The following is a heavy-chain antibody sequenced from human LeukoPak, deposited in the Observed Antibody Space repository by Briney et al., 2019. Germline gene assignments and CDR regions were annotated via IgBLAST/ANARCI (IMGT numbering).Heavy chain of an antibody. J-gene: IGHJ6*02. CDR2: ISGSGGST. CDR3: ARIVVVPAASHGMDV. CDR1: GFTFSSYD. Sequence: GGSLRLSCAASGFTFSSYDMSWVRQAPGKGLEWVSAISGSGGSTYYADSVKGRFTISRDNSKNTLYLQMNSLRAEDTTVYYCARIVVVPAASHGMDVWGQGTTVTVSS. D-gene: IGHD2-2*01. V-gene: IGHV3-23*01.